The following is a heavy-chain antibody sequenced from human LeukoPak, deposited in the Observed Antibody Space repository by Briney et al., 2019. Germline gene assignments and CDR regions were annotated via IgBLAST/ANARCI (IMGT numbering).Heavy chain of an antibody. V-gene: IGHV4-34*01. CDR1: GGSFSGYY. J-gene: IGHJ6*03. D-gene: IGHD3-3*01. Sequence: SETLSLTCAVYGGSFSGYYWSWIRQPPGKGLEWIGEINHSGSTNYNPSLKSRVTISVDTSKNQFSLKLSSVTAADTAVYYCAKENFWSGPYYMDVWGKGTTVTVSS. CDR2: INHSGST. CDR3: AKENFWSGPYYMDV.